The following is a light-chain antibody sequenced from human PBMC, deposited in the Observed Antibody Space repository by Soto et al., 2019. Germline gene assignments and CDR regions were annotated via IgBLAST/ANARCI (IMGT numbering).Light chain of an antibody. CDR1: QGISPW. Sequence: DIPMTQTPSTPSASVGDIVPITCRASQGISPWLAWYQQKPGKAPKLIIYQASSLESGVPSRFSGSVSGTECTLTISSLQPDDVATYYCQQYSSYVWTLGQGTKVDI. V-gene: IGKV1-5*03. CDR3: QQYSSYVWT. CDR2: QAS. J-gene: IGKJ1*01.